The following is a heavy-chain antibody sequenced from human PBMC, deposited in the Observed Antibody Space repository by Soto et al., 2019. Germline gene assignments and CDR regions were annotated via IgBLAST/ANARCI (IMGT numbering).Heavy chain of an antibody. Sequence: ASVKVSCKASGYTFTSYAMHWVRQAPGQRLEWMGWINAGNGNTKYSQKFQGRVTITRDTSASTAYMELSSLRSEDTAVYYCASRYGDRLLPHADYYYGMDVWGQRTTVTVSS. CDR1: GYTFTSYA. D-gene: IGHD4-17*01. CDR3: ASRYGDRLLPHADYYYGMDV. V-gene: IGHV1-3*01. CDR2: INAGNGNT. J-gene: IGHJ6*02.